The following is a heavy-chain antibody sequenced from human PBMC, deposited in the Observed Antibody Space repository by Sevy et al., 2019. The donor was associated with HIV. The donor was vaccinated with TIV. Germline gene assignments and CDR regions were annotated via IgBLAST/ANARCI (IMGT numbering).Heavy chain of an antibody. CDR1: GGDINSYY. D-gene: IGHD2-8*02. V-gene: IGHV4-4*07. Sequence: SEILSLTCIVSGGDINSYYWHWLRQSAGKGLEWIGHIYTSGNTNYNPSLTSRVTMSVDTSKNQFSLKVSSVTAADTAVYYCASSPYCTGDVCYPRYYFDFWGQGTLVTVSS. CDR3: ASSPYCTGDVCYPRYYFDF. J-gene: IGHJ4*02. CDR2: IYTSGNT.